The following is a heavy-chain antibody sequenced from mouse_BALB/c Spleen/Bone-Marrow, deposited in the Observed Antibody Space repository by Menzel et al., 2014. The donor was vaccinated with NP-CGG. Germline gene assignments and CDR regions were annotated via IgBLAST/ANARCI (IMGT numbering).Heavy chain of an antibody. D-gene: IGHD2-1*01. CDR1: GYTFTSSW. CDR3: AREKIYGNYLWYFDV. J-gene: IGHJ1*01. V-gene: IGHV1S130*01. Sequence: LVESGSVLVRPGASVKLSCKASGYTFTSSWMHWAKQRPGQGLEWIGEIHPNSGNTNYNEKFEGKATLTVDTSSSTAYVDLSSLTSEDSAVYYCAREKIYGNYLWYFDVWGAGTTVTVSS. CDR2: IHPNSGNT.